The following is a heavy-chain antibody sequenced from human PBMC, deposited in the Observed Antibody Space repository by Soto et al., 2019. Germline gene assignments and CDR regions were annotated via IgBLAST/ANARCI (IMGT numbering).Heavy chain of an antibody. Sequence: QVQLQQWGAGLLKPSETLSLTCAVYGGSLIGYYWTWFRQPPGTGLEWIGEINHSGSTNYNPSLKSRVTISVDTSKNQFSLKLTSVTAADTAVYYCARDKITGLFDYWGQGTLVTVSS. CDR2: INHSGST. CDR1: GGSLIGYY. CDR3: ARDKITGLFDY. J-gene: IGHJ4*02. V-gene: IGHV4-34*01. D-gene: IGHD2-8*02.